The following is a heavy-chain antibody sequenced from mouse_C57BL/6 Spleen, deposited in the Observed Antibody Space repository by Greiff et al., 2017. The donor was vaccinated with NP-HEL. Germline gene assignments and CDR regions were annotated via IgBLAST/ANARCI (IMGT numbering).Heavy chain of an antibody. J-gene: IGHJ2*01. D-gene: IGHD3-1*01. CDR2: IYPGDGDT. Sequence: QVQLKESGAELVKPGASVKISCKASGYAFSSYWLNWVKQRPGKGLEWIGQIYPGDGDTNYNGKFKGKATLTADKASSTAYMQLSSLTSEDSAVYFCAREGHAGFDYWGQGTTLTVSS. CDR1: GYAFSSYW. V-gene: IGHV1-80*01. CDR3: AREGHAGFDY.